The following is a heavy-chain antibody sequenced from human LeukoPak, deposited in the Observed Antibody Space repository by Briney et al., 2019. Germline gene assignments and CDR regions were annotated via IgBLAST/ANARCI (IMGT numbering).Heavy chain of an antibody. CDR3: ARAHGYDSSGYSEAYFDY. CDR2: ISAYNGNT. J-gene: IGHJ4*02. Sequence: ASMKVSCTASGYTFTSYGISWVRQAPGQGLEWMGWISAYNGNTNYSQTLQGRVTMTTDTSTSTAYMQLRSLRSDDTAVYYCARAHGYDSSGYSEAYFDYWGQGTLVTVSS. D-gene: IGHD3-22*01. V-gene: IGHV1-18*01. CDR1: GYTFTSYG.